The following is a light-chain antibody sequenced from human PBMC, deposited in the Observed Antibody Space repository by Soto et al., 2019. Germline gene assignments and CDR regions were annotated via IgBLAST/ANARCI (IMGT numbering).Light chain of an antibody. CDR2: DTG. CDR3: LLSYGGTYV. J-gene: IGLJ1*01. Sequence: QAVVTQEPSLTVSPGGTVTLTCASSTGPVTRGHYPNGFQQKPGQAPQALIYDTGINHSCTPGRFSGSLLGGKAVLTLSGAQPEDEAEYYCLLSYGGTYVFGPGTKVTVL. CDR1: TGPVTRGHY. V-gene: IGLV7-43*01.